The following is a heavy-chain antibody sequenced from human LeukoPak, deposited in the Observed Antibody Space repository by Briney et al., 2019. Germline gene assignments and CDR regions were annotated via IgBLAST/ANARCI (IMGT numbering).Heavy chain of an antibody. CDR3: ASYGYYYDSTPLGY. V-gene: IGHV3-7*01. CDR1: GFTFSTYW. D-gene: IGHD3-22*01. CDR2: IKQDGSDK. Sequence: GGSLRLSCAASGFTFSTYWMSWVSQAPGKGLEWVANIKQDGSDKYYVDPVKGRFTISRDNAKNSLYLQMNSLRAEDTAVYYCASYGYYYDSTPLGYWGQGTLVTVSS. J-gene: IGHJ4*02.